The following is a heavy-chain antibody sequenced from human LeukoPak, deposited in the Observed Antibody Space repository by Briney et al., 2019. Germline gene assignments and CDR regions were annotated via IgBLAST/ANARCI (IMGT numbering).Heavy chain of an antibody. J-gene: IGHJ4*02. D-gene: IGHD6-6*01. CDR1: GFTLSNYG. Sequence: GGSLRLSCAASGFTLSNYGMNLVRQAPGNGLEWVSTMSVSGDSTYYADSVKGRFTISRDNSKNTLYLQMNSLRAEDTAVYYCARKSLAARGMDQWGQGTLVTVSS. CDR2: MSVSGDST. V-gene: IGHV3-23*01. CDR3: ARKSLAARGMDQ.